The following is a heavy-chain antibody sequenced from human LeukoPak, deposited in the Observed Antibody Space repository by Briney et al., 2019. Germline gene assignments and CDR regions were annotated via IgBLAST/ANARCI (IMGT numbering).Heavy chain of an antibody. CDR3: ARDPESYYDSSGLGYYFDY. CDR2: ISYDGSNK. V-gene: IGHV3-30*04. D-gene: IGHD3-22*01. Sequence: GGSLRLSCVASGFTLSSYAVSWVRQAPGKGLEWVAVISYDGSNKYYADSVKGRFTISRDNSKNTLYLQMNSLRAEDTAVYYCARDPESYYDSSGLGYYFDYWGQGTLVTVSS. CDR1: GFTLSSYA. J-gene: IGHJ4*02.